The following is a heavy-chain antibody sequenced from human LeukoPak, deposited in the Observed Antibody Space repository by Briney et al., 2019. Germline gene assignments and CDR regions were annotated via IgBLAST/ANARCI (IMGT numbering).Heavy chain of an antibody. CDR3: ARDPVSGMDV. CDR2: IKQDGSEK. CDR1: GFTFGDYA. J-gene: IGHJ6*02. Sequence: GSLRLSCTASGFTFGDYAMSWVRQAPGKGLEWVANIKQDGSEKYYVDSVKGRFTISRDNAKNSLYLQMNSLRAEDTAVYYCARDPVSGMDVWGQGTTVTVSS. V-gene: IGHV3-7*01.